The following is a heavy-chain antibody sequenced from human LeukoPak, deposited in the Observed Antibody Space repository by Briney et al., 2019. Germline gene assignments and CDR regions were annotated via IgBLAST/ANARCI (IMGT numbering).Heavy chain of an antibody. V-gene: IGHV3-30*02. Sequence: GGSLRLSCAASGFTFSSYGMHWVRQAPGKGLEWVAFIRYDGSNKYYADSVKGRFTISRGNSKNTLYLQMNSLRAEDTAVYYCAKVLVTQLVRYFDYWGQGTLVTVSS. J-gene: IGHJ4*02. D-gene: IGHD6-13*01. CDR3: AKVLVTQLVRYFDY. CDR2: IRYDGSNK. CDR1: GFTFSSYG.